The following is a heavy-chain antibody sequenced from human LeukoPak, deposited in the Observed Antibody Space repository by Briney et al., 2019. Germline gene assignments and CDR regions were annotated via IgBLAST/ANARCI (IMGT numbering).Heavy chain of an antibody. CDR1: GGSISSSSYY. J-gene: IGHJ6*03. Sequence: KSSETLSLTCTVSGGSISSSSYYWGWIRQPPGKGLEWIGSIYYSGSTYYNPSLKSRVTISVDTSKNQFSLKLSSVTAADTAVYYCARVMDYYYMDVWGKGTTVTVSS. D-gene: IGHD2-8*01. CDR3: ARVMDYYYMDV. CDR2: IYYSGST. V-gene: IGHV4-39*07.